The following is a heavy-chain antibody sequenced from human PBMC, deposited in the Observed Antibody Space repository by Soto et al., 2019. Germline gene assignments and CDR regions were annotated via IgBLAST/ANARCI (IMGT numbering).Heavy chain of an antibody. J-gene: IGHJ4*02. CDR3: ANRPLTAAGFDS. CDR1: GYTFSNYA. Sequence: EVQLLESGGGLVQPGGSLRLSCAASGYTFSNYAMTWVRQAPGKGLEWVSVITGSGGGTYFVDSVKGRFTISRDNSKNTVYLQMNSPRAEDTAVYYCANRPLTAAGFDSWGQGTLVTVSS. CDR2: ITGSGGGT. V-gene: IGHV3-23*01. D-gene: IGHD6-13*01.